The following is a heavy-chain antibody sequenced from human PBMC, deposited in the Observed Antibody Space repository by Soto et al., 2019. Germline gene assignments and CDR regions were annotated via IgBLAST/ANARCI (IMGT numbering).Heavy chain of an antibody. CDR1: GGTFSSYA. J-gene: IGHJ6*02. Sequence: QVQLMQSGAEVKKPGSSVKVSCKASGGTFSSYAISWVRQAPGQGLEWMGGIIPIFGTANYAQKFQGRVTITADKSTSTAYMELSSLRSEDTAVYYCAKGGSSSSWVGYYYYGMDVWGQGTTVTVSS. CDR3: AKGGSSSSWVGYYYYGMDV. D-gene: IGHD6-6*01. V-gene: IGHV1-69*06. CDR2: IIPIFGTA.